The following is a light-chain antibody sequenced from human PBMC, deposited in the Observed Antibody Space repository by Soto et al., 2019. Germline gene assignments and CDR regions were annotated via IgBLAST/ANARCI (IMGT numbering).Light chain of an antibody. J-gene: IGKJ3*01. CDR1: QSVSTK. Sequence: MVMTQSPATLSVSPGERATLSCRASQSVSTKLAWYQQKPGQAPRLLIYGASTRATGIPARFSGSGSGTDFTLTISSLQSEDFAVYYCQQYNKWPSTFGPGTRVDIK. CDR2: GAS. CDR3: QQYNKWPST. V-gene: IGKV3D-15*01.